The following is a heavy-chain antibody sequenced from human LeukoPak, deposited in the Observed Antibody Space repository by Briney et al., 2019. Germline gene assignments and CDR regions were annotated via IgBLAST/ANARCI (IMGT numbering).Heavy chain of an antibody. Sequence: GGSLRLPCEVSGFTFTDYWMNWVRQAPGKGPEWVASIRQDGSEKTYVDSVKGRFTISRDNTKNSLSLQLNGLRAEDTAVYYCARDGTAAGLYFDLWGQGTLVTVSS. CDR3: ARDGTAAGLYFDL. D-gene: IGHD6-13*01. J-gene: IGHJ4*01. CDR1: GFTFTDYW. V-gene: IGHV3-7*01. CDR2: IRQDGSEK.